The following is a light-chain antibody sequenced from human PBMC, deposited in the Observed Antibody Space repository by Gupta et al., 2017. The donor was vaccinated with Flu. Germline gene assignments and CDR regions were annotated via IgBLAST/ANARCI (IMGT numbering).Light chain of an antibody. CDR2: AAS. CDR1: QGINYY. V-gene: IGKV1-16*02. J-gene: IGKJ1*01. CDR3: QQYDSYPRT. Sequence: DIQLTQSPSSLSASVGDRVTITCRASQGINYYLAWFQQQPGKAPKSQIYAASRLQSGVPSKFSGGGSGTDFTLTISRLEPEDFATYYCQQYDSYPRTFGQGTKVEV.